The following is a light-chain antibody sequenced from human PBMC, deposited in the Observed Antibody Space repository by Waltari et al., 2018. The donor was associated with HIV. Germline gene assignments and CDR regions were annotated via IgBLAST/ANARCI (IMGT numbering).Light chain of an antibody. CDR1: SRDIGASEY. Sequence: QSALTQPASVSGSPGQSIPISCTGTSRDIGASEYVSWYRQHPDKAPQLLIYDVFYRPSGVSHRFSGSKSGNTASLTISGLQAEDEAVYSCSSYTTTNTIIFGGGTKLTVL. V-gene: IGLV2-14*03. CDR3: SSYTTTNTII. J-gene: IGLJ2*01. CDR2: DVF.